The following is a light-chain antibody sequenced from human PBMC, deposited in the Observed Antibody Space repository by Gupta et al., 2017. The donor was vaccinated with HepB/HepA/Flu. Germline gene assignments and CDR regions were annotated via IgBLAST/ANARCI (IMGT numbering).Light chain of an antibody. V-gene: IGLV8-61*01. Sequence: QTVVTQEPSLSVSPGGTVTLTCGVNSGSVSTSSYSSWYQQTPGQPPRTLVYSTNTRSSGVPDRVSGSILGNKAALTITGAQADDESHYYCVLYMGSGIWVFGGGTKLTVL. CDR2: STN. CDR1: SGSVSTSSY. J-gene: IGLJ3*02. CDR3: VLYMGSGIWV.